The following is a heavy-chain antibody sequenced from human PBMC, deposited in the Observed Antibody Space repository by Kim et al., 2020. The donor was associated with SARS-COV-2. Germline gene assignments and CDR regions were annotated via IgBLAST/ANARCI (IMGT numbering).Heavy chain of an antibody. CDR3: ARESWLELLDDFYYGMDA. Sequence: GGSLRLSCGASGFLFSSYNMNWVRQAPGKGLEWVSSISNSGSYINYADSVKGRFTISRDNAKNLLYLQMNSLRAEDTAVYYCARESWLELLDDFYYGMDAWGQGTTVTVSS. CDR2: ISNSGSYI. CDR1: GFLFSSYN. D-gene: IGHD5-12*01. J-gene: IGHJ6*02. V-gene: IGHV3-21*01.